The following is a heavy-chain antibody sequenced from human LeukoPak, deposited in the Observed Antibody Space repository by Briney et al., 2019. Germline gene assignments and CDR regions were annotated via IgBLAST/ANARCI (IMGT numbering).Heavy chain of an antibody. J-gene: IGHJ4*02. V-gene: IGHV1-2*02. Sequence: ASVKVSCKTSGYFFTGYYMHWVRQAPGQGLEWTGCISPSGGTVYAQRFQGRVTVTRDTSITTVYMDLSWLTSDDAAVYYCALEYGTSSAFDYWGQGTLVTVSS. CDR1: GYFFTGYY. CDR2: ISPSGGT. CDR3: ALEYGTSSAFDY. D-gene: IGHD2/OR15-2a*01.